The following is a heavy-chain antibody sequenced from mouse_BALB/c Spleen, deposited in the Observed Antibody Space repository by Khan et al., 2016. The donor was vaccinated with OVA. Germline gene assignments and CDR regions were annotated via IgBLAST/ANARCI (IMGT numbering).Heavy chain of an antibody. V-gene: IGHV2-9*02. Sequence: DRLRPPRAGGSTNYNSDLMSRLSISKDNSKSQVFLKMNSLQTDDTAMYYCARLEDIWGQGTTLTVSS. CDR2: PRAGGST. CDR3: ARLEDI. D-gene: IGHD1-3*01. J-gene: IGHJ2*01.